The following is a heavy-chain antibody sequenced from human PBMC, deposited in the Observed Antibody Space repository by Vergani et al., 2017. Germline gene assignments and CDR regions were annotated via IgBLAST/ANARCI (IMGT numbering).Heavy chain of an antibody. J-gene: IGHJ6*02. CDR1: GGTFSSYA. CDR2: IIPIFGTA. CDR3: ARHPDYYDSSGYYYFRYYYYGMDV. D-gene: IGHD3-22*01. Sequence: QVQLVQSGAEVKKPGSSVKVSCKASGGTFSSYAISWVRQAPGQGLEWMGGIIPIFGTANYAQKFQGRVTITADESTSTAYMELRSLRSDDTAVYYCARHPDYYDSSGYYYFRYYYYGMDVWGQGTTVTVSS. V-gene: IGHV1-69*01.